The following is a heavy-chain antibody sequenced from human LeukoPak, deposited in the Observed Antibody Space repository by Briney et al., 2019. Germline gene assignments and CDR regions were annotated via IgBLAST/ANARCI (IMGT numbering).Heavy chain of an antibody. V-gene: IGHV1-69*05. J-gene: IGHJ3*02. CDR2: IIPIFGTA. CDR3: ASPRARWQAAEHDAFDI. D-gene: IGHD2-15*01. CDR1: GGTFSSYA. Sequence: GASVKVSCKASGGTFSSYAISWVRQAPGQGLEWMGGIIPIFGTANYAQKFQGRVTITTDESTSTAYMELSSLRSEDTAVYYCASPRARWQAAEHDAFDIWGQGTMVTVSS.